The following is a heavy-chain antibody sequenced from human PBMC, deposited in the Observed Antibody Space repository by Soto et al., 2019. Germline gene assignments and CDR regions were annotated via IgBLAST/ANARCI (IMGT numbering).Heavy chain of an antibody. D-gene: IGHD4-17*01. Sequence: QVQLVQSGAEVKKPGASVKVSCKASGYTFTSYYMHWVRQAPGQGLEWMGIINPSGGSTSYAQKFQGRVTMTRDTSTSTVYMELSSLRAEDTAVYYCARVVLYGGNSGGPPNNYAFDIWGQGTMVTVSS. CDR2: INPSGGST. CDR1: GYTFTSYY. J-gene: IGHJ3*02. CDR3: ARVVLYGGNSGGPPNNYAFDI. V-gene: IGHV1-46*01.